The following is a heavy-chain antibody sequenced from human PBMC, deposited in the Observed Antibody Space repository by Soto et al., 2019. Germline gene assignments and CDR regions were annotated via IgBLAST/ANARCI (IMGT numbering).Heavy chain of an antibody. V-gene: IGHV1-3*01. CDR3: ATDSSVEMATIPLVGLDY. D-gene: IGHD5-12*01. CDR1: GYTFTSYG. CDR2: INAGNGNT. Sequence: ASVKVSCKASGYTFTSYGIHWVRQAPGQRLEWTGWINAGNGNTKYSEKFQGRVTITRDTSASTAYLELSSLRSEDTAAYYFATDSSVEMATIPLVGLDYWGQGTLVTVSS. J-gene: IGHJ4*02.